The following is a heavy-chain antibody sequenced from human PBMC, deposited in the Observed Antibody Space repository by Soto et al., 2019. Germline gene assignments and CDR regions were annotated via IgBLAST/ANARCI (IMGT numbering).Heavy chain of an antibody. Sequence: QVQLQESGPGLVKPSQTLALTCTVSGGSINSGGYYWSWIRQHPGKGLEWIGHIYYSGSTDYNPSLKSRVSILIDTSKNRFSLKLSSVTAADTAVYYCARDPSTATTWGYGMEVWGQGTTVTVS. D-gene: IGHD4-17*01. CDR2: IYYSGST. CDR3: ARDPSTATTWGYGMEV. CDR1: GGSINSGGYY. V-gene: IGHV4-31*03. J-gene: IGHJ6*02.